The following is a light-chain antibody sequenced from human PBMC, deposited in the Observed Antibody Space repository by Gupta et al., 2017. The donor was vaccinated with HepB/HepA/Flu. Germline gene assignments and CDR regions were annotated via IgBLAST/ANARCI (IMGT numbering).Light chain of an antibody. V-gene: IGLV1-40*01. Sequence: QSVLTQPPSVSAAPGQRVTISCTGSRSNIGAAYDVQWYQQLPGAAPKLLIYGDVKRSSGVPERFSGSKYATSAALTIIGLQAEDEADYYCQSYETSRSGQVFGGGTKLTVL. CDR1: RSNIGAAYD. CDR3: QSYETSRSGQV. CDR2: GDV. J-gene: IGLJ2*01.